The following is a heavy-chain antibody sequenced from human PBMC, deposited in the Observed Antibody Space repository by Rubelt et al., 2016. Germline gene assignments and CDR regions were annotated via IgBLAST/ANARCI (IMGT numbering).Heavy chain of an antibody. Sequence: QVQLQQWGAGLFRPSQTLSLTCGVYGGSFSGYYWSWIRQPPGKGLEWIGEINHSGSTYYNPSLKSRVTISVDTSKNQFSLKLSSVTAADTAVYYCARDPIYGMDVWGQGTTVTVSS. J-gene: IGHJ6*02. CDR3: ARDPIYGMDV. V-gene: IGHV4-34*01. CDR2: INHSGST. CDR1: GGSFSGYY.